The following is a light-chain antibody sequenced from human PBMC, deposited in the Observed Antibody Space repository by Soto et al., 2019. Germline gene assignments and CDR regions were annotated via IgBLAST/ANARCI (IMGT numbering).Light chain of an antibody. V-gene: IGKV3-20*01. CDR3: QQYGTSPPWA. CDR2: GAS. J-gene: IGKJ1*01. Sequence: EIVLTQSPGTLSLSPGERATLSCRASQSVFTSYLAWYQQNPGQAPRLLIYGASSRATGIPDRFSGSGSGTDFNLTINSLETEDFAVYYCQQYGTSPPWAFGQGTKVEIK. CDR1: QSVFTSY.